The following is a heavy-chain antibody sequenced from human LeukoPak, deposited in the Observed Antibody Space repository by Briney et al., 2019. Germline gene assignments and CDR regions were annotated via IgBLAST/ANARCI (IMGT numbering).Heavy chain of an antibody. D-gene: IGHD3-22*01. Sequence: GGSLRLSCAASGFTVSSNYMSWVRQAPGKGLEWVSVIYSGGSTYYADSVKGRFTISRDNSKNTLYLQTNSLRAEDTAVYYCARDTTRKYYYDSSGYYSEYYYYGMDVWGQGTTVTVSS. J-gene: IGHJ6*02. CDR2: IYSGGST. V-gene: IGHV3-66*02. CDR3: ARDTTRKYYYDSSGYYSEYYYYGMDV. CDR1: GFTVSSNY.